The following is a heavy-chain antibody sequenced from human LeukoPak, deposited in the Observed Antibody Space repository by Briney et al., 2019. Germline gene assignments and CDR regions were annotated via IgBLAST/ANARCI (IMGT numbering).Heavy chain of an antibody. V-gene: IGHV4-59*01. CDR1: GCSISSYY. D-gene: IGHD3-10*01. Sequence: SETLSLTCTVSGCSISSYYWSWIRQPPGKGLEWIGYIYYSGSTNYNPSLKSRVTISVDTSKNQFSLKLSSVTAADTAVYYCARGVLWFGNYGMDVWGQGTTVTVSS. J-gene: IGHJ6*02. CDR2: IYYSGST. CDR3: ARGVLWFGNYGMDV.